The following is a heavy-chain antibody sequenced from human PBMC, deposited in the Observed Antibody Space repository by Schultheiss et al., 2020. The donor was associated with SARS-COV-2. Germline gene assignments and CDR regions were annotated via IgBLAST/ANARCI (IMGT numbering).Heavy chain of an antibody. J-gene: IGHJ3*02. Sequence: GESLKISCAASGFTVSSNYMSWVRQAPGKGLEWVSVIYSGGSTYYADSVKGRFTISRDNSKNTLYLQMNSLKTEDTAVYYCTTDKAIVVVMRVDAFDIWGQGTMVNVSS. CDR2: IYSGGST. V-gene: IGHV3-66*01. D-gene: IGHD3-22*01. CDR3: TTDKAIVVVMRVDAFDI. CDR1: GFTVSSNY.